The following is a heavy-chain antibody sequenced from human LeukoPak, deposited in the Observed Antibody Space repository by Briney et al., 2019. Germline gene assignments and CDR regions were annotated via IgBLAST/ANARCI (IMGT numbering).Heavy chain of an antibody. Sequence: PSETLSLTCTVSGGSISSSSYYWGWIRQPPGKGLEWIGSIYYNGSTYYNPSLKSRVTISVDTSKNQFSLKLSSVTAADTAVYYCARGQNSSGWYHRYYFDYWGQGTLVTVSS. CDR1: GGSISSSSYY. V-gene: IGHV4-39*07. D-gene: IGHD6-19*01. CDR3: ARGQNSSGWYHRYYFDY. J-gene: IGHJ4*02. CDR2: IYYNGST.